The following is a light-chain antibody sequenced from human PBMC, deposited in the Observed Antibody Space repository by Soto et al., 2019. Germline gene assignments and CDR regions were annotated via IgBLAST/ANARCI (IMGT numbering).Light chain of an antibody. CDR3: SEYAVSNGV. V-gene: IGLV2-8*01. CDR1: SSDVGGYNY. CDR2: EVS. J-gene: IGLJ1*01. Sequence: QSALTQPPSASGSPGQSVTISCTGTSSDVGGYNYVSWYQQHPGKAPKLMIYEVSKRPSGVPDRFSGSKSGNTASLTVSGLQAEDEADYYCSEYAVSNGVFGTGTKLTVL.